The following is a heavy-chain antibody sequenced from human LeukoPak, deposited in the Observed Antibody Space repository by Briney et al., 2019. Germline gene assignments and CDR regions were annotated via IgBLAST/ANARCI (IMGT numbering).Heavy chain of an antibody. CDR3: ARESIYDILTGLGY. J-gene: IGHJ4*02. Sequence: PGGSLRLSCAASGFTFSSYEMNWVRQAPGKGLEWVSYISSSGSTIYYADSVKGRFTISRDNAKNSLYLQMNSLRAEDTAVYYCARESIYDILTGLGYWGQGTLVTVSS. CDR1: GFTFSSYE. V-gene: IGHV3-48*03. CDR2: ISSSGSTI. D-gene: IGHD3-9*01.